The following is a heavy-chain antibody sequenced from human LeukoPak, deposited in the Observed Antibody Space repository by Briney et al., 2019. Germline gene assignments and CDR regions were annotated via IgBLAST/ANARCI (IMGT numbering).Heavy chain of an antibody. CDR1: GYSLINYY. J-gene: IGHJ4*01. D-gene: IGHD3-22*01. CDR2: IYPGGSDT. V-gene: IGHV5-51*01. Sequence: PGESLKIPCRSSGYSLINYYIGWVRQVPGKGLEWMGVIYPGGSDTTYSPSFRGQVVFSADRSTTTVYLQLTNLQASDTSIYYCARQYSSGWFRHLDYWGQGTLIAFSS. CDR3: ARQYSSGWFRHLDY.